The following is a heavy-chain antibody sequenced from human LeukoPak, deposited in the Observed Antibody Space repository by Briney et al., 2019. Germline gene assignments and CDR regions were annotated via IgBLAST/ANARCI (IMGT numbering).Heavy chain of an antibody. Sequence: GESLKISCKGSGYSFTSYWIGWVRQMPGKGLEWMGSIYPGDSDTRYSPSLQGQVTISADKSNNTAYLQRSSLKASDTAMYYCARHETYCGGDCYSPAHFDYWGQGTLVTVSS. D-gene: IGHD2-21*02. J-gene: IGHJ4*02. CDR2: IYPGDSDT. CDR3: ARHETYCGGDCYSPAHFDY. CDR1: GYSFTSYW. V-gene: IGHV5-51*01.